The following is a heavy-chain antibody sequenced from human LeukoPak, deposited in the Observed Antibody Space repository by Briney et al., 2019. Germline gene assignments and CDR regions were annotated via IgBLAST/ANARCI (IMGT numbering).Heavy chain of an antibody. CDR3: ARGGFCSGADCRGSFDY. J-gene: IGHJ4*02. CDR2: INNDGSTT. CDR1: GFTFINYW. D-gene: IGHD2-15*01. V-gene: IGHV3-74*01. Sequence: GSLSLSCAASGFTFINYWMHWVRQAPGEGLVWVSHINNDGSTTTYADSVKGRFTISRDNAKNTLYLHVNSLRAEDTAVYYCARGGFCSGADCRGSFDYWGQGSLVTVSS.